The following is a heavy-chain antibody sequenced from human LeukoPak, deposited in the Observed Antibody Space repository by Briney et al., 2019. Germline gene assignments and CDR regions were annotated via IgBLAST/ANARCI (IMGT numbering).Heavy chain of an antibody. Sequence: GGSLRLSCAASGFTFSSYGTHWVRQAPGKGLEWVAVIWYDGSNKYYADSVKGRFTISRDNSKNTLYLQMNSLRAEDTAVYYCARDGRSTSCPDYWGQGTLVTVSS. CDR3: ARDGRSTSCPDY. V-gene: IGHV3-33*01. CDR2: IWYDGSNK. D-gene: IGHD2-2*01. J-gene: IGHJ4*02. CDR1: GFTFSSYG.